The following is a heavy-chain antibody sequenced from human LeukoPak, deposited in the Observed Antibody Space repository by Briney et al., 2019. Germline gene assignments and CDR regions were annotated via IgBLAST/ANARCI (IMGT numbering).Heavy chain of an antibody. V-gene: IGHV5-51*01. J-gene: IGHJ3*02. CDR1: GYSFTSYW. Sequence: GESLKISCKGSGYSFTSYWIGWVRQLPGKGLEWMGIIYPGDSDTRYSPSFQGQVTISADKSISTAYLQWSSLKASDTAMYYCARPYYDSSGYYEPDAFDIWGQGTMVTVSS. CDR2: IYPGDSDT. CDR3: ARPYYDSSGYYEPDAFDI. D-gene: IGHD3-22*01.